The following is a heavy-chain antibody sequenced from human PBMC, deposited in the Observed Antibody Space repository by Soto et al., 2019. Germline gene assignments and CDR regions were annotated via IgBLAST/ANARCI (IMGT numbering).Heavy chain of an antibody. CDR3: TSSYGDSSPYYYGMDV. D-gene: IGHD4-17*01. CDR2: IRSKANSYAT. V-gene: IGHV3-73*01. CDR1: GLTFSGSA. J-gene: IGHJ6*01. Sequence: GGSLRLSCAASGLTFSGSAMHWVRQASGKGLEWVGRIRSKANSYATAYAASVKGRFTISRDDSKNTAYLQMNSLKTEDTAVYYCTSSYGDSSPYYYGMDVWAQGTTVTVSS.